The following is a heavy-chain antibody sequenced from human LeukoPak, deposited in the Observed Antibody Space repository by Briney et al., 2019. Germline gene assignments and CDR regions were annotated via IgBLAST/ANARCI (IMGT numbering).Heavy chain of an antibody. Sequence: SQTLSLTCAISGDSVSSSSAARNWIRQSPSRGLEWLGRTYFRSKWYNGYAVSVKSRITINPETSKNQFSLQLNSVTPEDTAVYYCARGGAGGRAFDIWGQGTMVTVSS. CDR2: TYFRSKWYN. CDR3: ARGGAGGRAFDI. V-gene: IGHV6-1*01. D-gene: IGHD2-15*01. J-gene: IGHJ3*02. CDR1: GDSVSSSSAA.